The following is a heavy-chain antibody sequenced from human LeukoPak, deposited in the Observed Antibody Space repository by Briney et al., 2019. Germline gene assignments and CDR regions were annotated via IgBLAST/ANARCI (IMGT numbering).Heavy chain of an antibody. CDR2: IYYSGST. V-gene: IGHV4-31*03. CDR3: ARYISRAHAFDP. Sequence: PSQTLSLTCTVSGGSISSGGYYWSWIRQHPGKGLEWIGYIYYSGSTNYNPSLKSRVTISVDTSKNQFSLKLSSVTAADTAVYYCARYISRAHAFDPWGQGTLVTVSS. CDR1: GGSISSGGYY. D-gene: IGHD1-1*01. J-gene: IGHJ5*02.